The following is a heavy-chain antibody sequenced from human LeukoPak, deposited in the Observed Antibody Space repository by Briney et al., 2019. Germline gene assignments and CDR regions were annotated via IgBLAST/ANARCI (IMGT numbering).Heavy chain of an antibody. CDR3: ARDTDRNYDIFRMDV. CDR1: GGTFSSYA. D-gene: IGHD3-9*01. CDR2: IIPILGIA. Sequence: GASVKVSCRASGGTFSSYAISWLRQAPGQGLEWMGRIIPILGIANYAQKFQGRVTITADKSTSTAYMELSSLRSEDTAVYYCARDTDRNYDIFRMDVWGQGTTVTVSS. J-gene: IGHJ6*02. V-gene: IGHV1-69*04.